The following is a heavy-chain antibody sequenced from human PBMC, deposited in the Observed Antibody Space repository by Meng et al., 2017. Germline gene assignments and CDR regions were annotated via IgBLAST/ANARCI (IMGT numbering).Heavy chain of an antibody. V-gene: IGHV3-20*04. Sequence: GGSLRLSCAASGFTVSSNYMSWVRQAPGKGLEWVSGINWNGGSTGYADSVKGRFTISRDNAKNSLYLQMNSLRAEDTALYYCAREKGATRAFDIWGQGTMVTVSS. J-gene: IGHJ3*02. CDR1: GFTVSSNY. D-gene: IGHD1-26*01. CDR2: INWNGGST. CDR3: AREKGATRAFDI.